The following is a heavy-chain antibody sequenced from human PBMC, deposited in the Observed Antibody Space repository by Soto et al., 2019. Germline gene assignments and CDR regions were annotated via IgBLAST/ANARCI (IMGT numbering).Heavy chain of an antibody. CDR3: ATTGGSEQWFYP. CDR1: GCSISSGGYY. D-gene: IGHD3-16*01. J-gene: IGHJ5*02. CDR2: IYYRGST. Sequence: TLSLTCTVSGCSISSGGYYWSWIRQHPGKGLEWIGYIYYRGSTYYNPSLKSRVTISADTSKNQFSLKLSYVTAADTAVYYCATTGGSEQWFYPWGQGTLVTVS. V-gene: IGHV4-31*03.